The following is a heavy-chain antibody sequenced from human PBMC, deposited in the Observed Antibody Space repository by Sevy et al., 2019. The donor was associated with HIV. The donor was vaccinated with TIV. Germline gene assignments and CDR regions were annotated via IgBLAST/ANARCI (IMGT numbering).Heavy chain of an antibody. Sequence: ASVKVSCKASGYTFTGYYMHWVRQAPGQGLEWMGWINPNSGGTNYAQKFQGRVTMTRDTSISTAYMELSRLGSDDTAVYYCARVAVYSYGHTHYYGMDVWGQGTTVTVSS. J-gene: IGHJ6*02. CDR2: INPNSGGT. CDR3: ARVAVYSYGHTHYYGMDV. CDR1: GYTFTGYY. D-gene: IGHD5-18*01. V-gene: IGHV1-2*02.